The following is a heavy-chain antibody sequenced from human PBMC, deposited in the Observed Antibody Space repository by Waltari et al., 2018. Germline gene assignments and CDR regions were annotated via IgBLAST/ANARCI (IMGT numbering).Heavy chain of an antibody. CDR1: GGSFSGYY. CDR2: INHSGST. V-gene: IGHV4-34*01. D-gene: IGHD3-22*01. J-gene: IGHJ4*02. Sequence: QVQLQQWGAGLLKPSETLSLTCAVYGGSFSGYYWSWIRQPPGKGLEWIGEINHSGSTNYNPSRKMRVTISVDTSKNQFSLKLSSVTAADTAVYYCARGSSGSDVGLNYWGQGTLVTVSS. CDR3: ARGSSGSDVGLNY.